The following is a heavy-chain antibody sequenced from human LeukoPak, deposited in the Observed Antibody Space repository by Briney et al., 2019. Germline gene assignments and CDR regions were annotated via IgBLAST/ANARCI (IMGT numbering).Heavy chain of an antibody. CDR3: ARGGVAAAVIFDY. CDR1: GGSISSGGYY. D-gene: IGHD6-13*01. CDR2: IYYSGST. V-gene: IGHV4-31*03. Sequence: SETLSLTCTVSGGSISSGGYYWSWIRQHPGKGLEWIGYIYYSGSTYYNPSLKSRVTISVDTSKNQFSLKLSSVTAADTAVYYCARGGVAAAVIFDYWGQGILVTVSS. J-gene: IGHJ4*02.